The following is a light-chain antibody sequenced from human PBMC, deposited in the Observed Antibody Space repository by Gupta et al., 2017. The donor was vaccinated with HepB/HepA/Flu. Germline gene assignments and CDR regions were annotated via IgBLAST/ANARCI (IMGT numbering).Light chain of an antibody. J-gene: IGLJ3*02. CDR2: GNF. CDR3: QSYDSSLSGWV. Sequence: QSVLTQPPSVSGAPGQRVTISCTGNSSNIGAGYDVHWYQQVPGAAPKLLIFGNFNRPSGVPDRFSGSKSDTSASLAITGLQAADESDDYCQSYDSSLSGWVFGGGTTLTVL. V-gene: IGLV1-40*01. CDR1: SSNIGAGYD.